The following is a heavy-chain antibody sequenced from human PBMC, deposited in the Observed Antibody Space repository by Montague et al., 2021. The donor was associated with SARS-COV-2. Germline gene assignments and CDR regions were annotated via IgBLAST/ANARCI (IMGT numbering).Heavy chain of an antibody. J-gene: IGHJ2*01. V-gene: IGHV4-61*07. CDR2: T. CDR3: ARPRNAGYFWSLDF. Sequence: TKYSPALRSRVTISMDTSKNQLSLNLKSVTAADTALYYCARPRNAGYFWSLDFWGRGTLVTVSA. D-gene: IGHD1-26*01.